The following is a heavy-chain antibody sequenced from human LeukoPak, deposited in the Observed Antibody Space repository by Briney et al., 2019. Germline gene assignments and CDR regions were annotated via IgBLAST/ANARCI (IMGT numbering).Heavy chain of an antibody. CDR2: IYAGGNT. CDR1: GFTVSNSY. V-gene: IGHV3-53*01. D-gene: IGHD5-18*01. J-gene: IGHJ5*02. CDR3: ARLESYRFDP. Sequence: GGSLRLSCAVSGFTVSNSYLGWVRQAPGKEREYVSVIYAGGNTYYADSVKGRFLISRDSSKNTLDLQMNSLRAEDTALYYCARLESYRFDPWGQGTLVTVSS.